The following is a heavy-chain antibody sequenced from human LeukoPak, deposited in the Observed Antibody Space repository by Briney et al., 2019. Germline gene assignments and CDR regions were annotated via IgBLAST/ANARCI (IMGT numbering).Heavy chain of an antibody. CDR3: ARDWVTITDDAFDI. V-gene: IGHV4-61*02. D-gene: IGHD5-12*01. CDR1: GGFISSGSYH. CDR2: IYTSGST. Sequence: SETLSLTCTVSGGFISSGSYHWSWIRQPAGKKLEWIGRIYTSGSTNYNPSLKSRVTISVDTSKNQFSLKLSSVTAADTAVYYCARDWVTITDDAFDIWGQGTMVTVSS. J-gene: IGHJ3*02.